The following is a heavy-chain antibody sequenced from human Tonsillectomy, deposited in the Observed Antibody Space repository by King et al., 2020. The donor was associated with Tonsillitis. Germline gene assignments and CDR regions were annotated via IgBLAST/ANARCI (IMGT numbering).Heavy chain of an antibody. D-gene: IGHD5-18*01. Sequence: VQLVASGGGVVQPGRSLRLYCAASGFTFSSYGMHWVRQAPGKGLEWMAVISYDGNNKYYADSVKGRFTISRDNSKNTLYLQMNSLRGEDTAVYYCSRDLDSYGYYSYYYMDVWGKGTTVTVSS. J-gene: IGHJ6*03. CDR1: GFTFSSYG. CDR3: SRDLDSYGYYSYYYMDV. CDR2: ISYDGNNK. V-gene: IGHV3-30*19.